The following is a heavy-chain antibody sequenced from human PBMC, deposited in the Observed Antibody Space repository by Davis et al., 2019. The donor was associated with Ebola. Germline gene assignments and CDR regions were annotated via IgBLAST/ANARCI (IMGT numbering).Heavy chain of an antibody. CDR2: MNPNSGNT. V-gene: IGHV1-8*03. Sequence: ASVKVSCKASGYTFTSYDINWVRQATGQGLEWMGWMNPNSGNTGYAQKFQGRVTITRNTSISTAYMELSSLRSEDTAVYYCARVVYGSGLYYYYYMDVWGKGTTVTVSS. CDR1: GYTFTSYD. D-gene: IGHD3-10*01. CDR3: ARVVYGSGLYYYYYMDV. J-gene: IGHJ6*03.